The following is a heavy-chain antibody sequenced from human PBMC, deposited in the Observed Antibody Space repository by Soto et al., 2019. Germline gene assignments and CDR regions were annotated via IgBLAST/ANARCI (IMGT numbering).Heavy chain of an antibody. CDR2: ISGSGGST. CDR3: AKAVRFLEWSTTMGAFDY. D-gene: IGHD3-3*01. Sequence: EVQLLESGGGLVQPGGSLRLSCAASGFTFSSYAMSWVRQAPGKGLEWVSAISGSGGSTYYADSVKGRFTISRDNSKNPLYLQMNSLRAEDTAVYYCAKAVRFLEWSTTMGAFDYWGQGTLVTVSS. J-gene: IGHJ4*02. CDR1: GFTFSSYA. V-gene: IGHV3-23*01.